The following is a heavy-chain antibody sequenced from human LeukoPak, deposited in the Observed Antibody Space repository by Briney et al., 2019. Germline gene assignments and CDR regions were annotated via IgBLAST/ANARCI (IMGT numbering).Heavy chain of an antibody. CDR1: GGTFISYA. V-gene: IGHV1-69*05. J-gene: IGHJ4*02. CDR3: AEVGNSGFDY. D-gene: IGHD4-23*01. Sequence: SVKVSCKASGGTFISYAISWLRQAPAQGLEWMGRIIPIFGTANYAQKFQGRVTITTDESTSTAYLELSSLRSGDTAVYYCAEVGNSGFDYWGQGTLVTVSS. CDR2: IIPIFGTA.